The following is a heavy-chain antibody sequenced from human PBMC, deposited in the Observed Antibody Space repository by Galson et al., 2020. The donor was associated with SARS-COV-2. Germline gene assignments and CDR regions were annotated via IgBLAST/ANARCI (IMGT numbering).Heavy chain of an antibody. CDR1: GGSFRNYY. Sequence: SETLSLTCAVYGGSFRNYYWTWIRQSPEKGLEWLGEINHRGSTNYNPSLKSRVAMSVDASKNQFSLSLSSVTAADTAVYYCARGAEERRTRVVVPYYYSYMTVWGSGTTVTVSS. D-gene: IGHD2-15*01. J-gene: IGHJ6*03. CDR3: ARGAEERRTRVVVPYYYSYMTV. V-gene: IGHV4-34*01. CDR2: INHRGST.